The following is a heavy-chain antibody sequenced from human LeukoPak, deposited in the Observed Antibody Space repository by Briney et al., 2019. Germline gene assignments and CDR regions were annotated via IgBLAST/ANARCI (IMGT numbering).Heavy chain of an antibody. J-gene: IGHJ6*02. CDR2: ISSSGSTI. V-gene: IGHV3-11*01. Sequence: GGSLRLSCAASGFTFSDYYMSWIRQAPGKGLEWVSYISSSGSTIYYADSVKGRFTISRDNAKNSLYLQMNSLRAEDTAVYCCARDRNILTGYYASPEYYGMDVWGQGTTVTVSS. D-gene: IGHD3-9*01. CDR1: GFTFSDYY. CDR3: ARDRNILTGYYASPEYYGMDV.